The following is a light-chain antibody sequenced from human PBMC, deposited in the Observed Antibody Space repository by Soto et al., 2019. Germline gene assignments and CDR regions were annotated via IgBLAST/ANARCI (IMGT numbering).Light chain of an antibody. Sequence: EIVMTQSPATLSVSPGERVTLSCRASQSVNNKVAWYQQKPGQAPRLLIFGASTRATGIPDRFSGSGSGTEFTLTISSLQSEDFAVYYCQQRSNWPITFGQGTRLEIK. CDR1: QSVNNK. CDR3: QQRSNWPIT. CDR2: GAS. V-gene: IGKV3D-15*01. J-gene: IGKJ5*01.